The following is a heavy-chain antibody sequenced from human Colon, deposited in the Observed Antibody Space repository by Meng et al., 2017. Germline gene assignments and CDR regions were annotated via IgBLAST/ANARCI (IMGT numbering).Heavy chain of an antibody. CDR3: ASRPAAFRTYYFDY. D-gene: IGHD2-21*02. V-gene: IGHV4-61*01. Sequence: QVQLQASGPGLVRPSETLSLTCTVSGGSVSSGSYYWSWIRQSPGKGLEWIGYIYYSGSTNYNPSLKSRVTISVDRSNNQFSLNLRSLTAADTATYYCASRPAAFRTYYFDYWGQGTLVTVSS. J-gene: IGHJ4*02. CDR2: IYYSGST. CDR1: GGSVSSGSYY.